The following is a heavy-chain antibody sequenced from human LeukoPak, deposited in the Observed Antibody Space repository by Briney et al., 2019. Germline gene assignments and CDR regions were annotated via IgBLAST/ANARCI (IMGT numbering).Heavy chain of an antibody. CDR3: ATIPSGYDVIEDDY. Sequence: HPGGSLRLSCAVSGFSFNTYAMHWVRQAPGKGLEWVAVISFDETSKYYTDSVKGRFTISRDNSRHILYLQMNSLKSEDTAVYYCATIPSGYDVIEDDYWGQGTLVTVSS. CDR1: GFSFNTYA. D-gene: IGHD5-12*01. J-gene: IGHJ4*02. V-gene: IGHV3-30*03. CDR2: ISFDETSK.